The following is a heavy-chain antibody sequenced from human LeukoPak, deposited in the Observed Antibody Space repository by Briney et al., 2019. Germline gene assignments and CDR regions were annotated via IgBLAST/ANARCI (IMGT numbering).Heavy chain of an antibody. J-gene: IGHJ4*02. CDR3: AKGAFERFGEPSDY. D-gene: IGHD3-10*01. V-gene: IGHV3-23*01. CDR2: ISGSGDYT. Sequence: GGSLRLSCAASGFTFSSCAMTWVRQAPGKGLEWVSCISGSGDYTYYADSVKGRFTISRGNSKNTVYLQMNNLRVEETALYYCAKGAFERFGEPSDYWGQGTLVSVSS. CDR1: GFTFSSCA.